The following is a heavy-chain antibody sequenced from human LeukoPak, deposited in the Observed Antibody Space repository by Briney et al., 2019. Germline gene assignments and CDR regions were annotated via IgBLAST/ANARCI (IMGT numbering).Heavy chain of an antibody. CDR1: GFTFTSYA. CDR3: GGSAAHYYYMDV. V-gene: IGHV3-23*01. J-gene: IGHJ6*03. CDR2: ISASGGTT. D-gene: IGHD2-2*01. Sequence: GGSLRLSCAASGFTFTSYAMSWVRQAPGKGLEWVSAISASGGTTYYADSVKGRFTISRDNSKNTLYLQMNSLRAEDTAVYYCGGSAAHYYYMDVWGKGTTVTVSS.